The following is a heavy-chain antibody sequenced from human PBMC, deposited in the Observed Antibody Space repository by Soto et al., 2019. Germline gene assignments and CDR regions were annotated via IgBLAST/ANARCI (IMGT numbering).Heavy chain of an antibody. CDR1: GGTFSSYT. D-gene: IGHD6-13*01. J-gene: IGHJ1*01. Sequence: GASVKVSCKASGGTFSSYTISWVRQAPGQGLEWMGRIIPILGIANYAQKFQGRVTITADKSTSTAYMELSSLRSEDTAVYYCARDSGEQQLANDAYFQHWGQGTLVTVSS. CDR3: ARDSGEQQLANDAYFQH. V-gene: IGHV1-69*04. CDR2: IIPILGIA.